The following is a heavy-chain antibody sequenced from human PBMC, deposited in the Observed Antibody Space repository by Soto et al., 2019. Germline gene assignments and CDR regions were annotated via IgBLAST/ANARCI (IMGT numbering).Heavy chain of an antibody. J-gene: IGHJ3*02. D-gene: IGHD2-21*02. CDR3: ARDIGDQTRRWTAAFDI. Sequence: QVQLVESGGGVVQPGRSLRLSCAASGFTFSSYGMHWVRQAPGKGLEWVAVIWYDGTNKYYVDSVKGRFTISKDNSKNTLYLQMNSLRAEDTAIYYCARDIGDQTRRWTAAFDIWGQGTMVTVSS. V-gene: IGHV3-33*01. CDR1: GFTFSSYG. CDR2: IWYDGTNK.